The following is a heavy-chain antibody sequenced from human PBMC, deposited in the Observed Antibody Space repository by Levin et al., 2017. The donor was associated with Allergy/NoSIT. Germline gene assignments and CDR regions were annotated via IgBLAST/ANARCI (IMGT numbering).Heavy chain of an antibody. V-gene: IGHV1-18*01. CDR3: ARVEGSGGSCYMYY. J-gene: IGHJ4*02. Sequence: ASEKVSCKASGYTFTSYGISWVRQAPGQGLEWMGWISAYNGNTNYAQKLQGRVTMTTDTSTSTAYMELRSLRSDDTAVYYCARVEGSGGSCYMYYWGQGTLVTVSS. CDR2: ISAYNGNT. D-gene: IGHD2-15*01. CDR1: GYTFTSYG.